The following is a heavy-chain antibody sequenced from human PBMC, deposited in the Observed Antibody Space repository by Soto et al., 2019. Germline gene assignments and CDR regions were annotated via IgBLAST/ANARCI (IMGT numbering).Heavy chain of an antibody. V-gene: IGHV1-69*13. Sequence: ASVKVSCKASGGTFSCYAISWVRQAPGQGLEWMGGIIPIFGTANYAQKFQGRVTITADESTSTAYMELSSLRSEDTAVYYCARVYGDFYYYYGMEVWGQGTTVTVSS. CDR1: GGTFSCYA. CDR3: ARVYGDFYYYYGMEV. D-gene: IGHD4-17*01. CDR2: IIPIFGTA. J-gene: IGHJ6*02.